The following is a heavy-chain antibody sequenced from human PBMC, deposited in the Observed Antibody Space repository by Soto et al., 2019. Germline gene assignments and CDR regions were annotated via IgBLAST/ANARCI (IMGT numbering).Heavy chain of an antibody. CDR2: FDPEDGET. V-gene: IGHV1-24*01. J-gene: IGHJ6*04. CDR3: ATSIAVAVPDYYSSGMDI. Sequence: ASVKVSCKVSGYTLTELSMHWVRQAPGKGLEWMGGFDPEDGETIYAQKFQGRVTMTEDTSTDTAYMELSSLRSEDTAVYYCATSIAVAVPDYYSSGMDIWCKGTTVTVSS. CDR1: GYTLTELS. D-gene: IGHD6-19*01.